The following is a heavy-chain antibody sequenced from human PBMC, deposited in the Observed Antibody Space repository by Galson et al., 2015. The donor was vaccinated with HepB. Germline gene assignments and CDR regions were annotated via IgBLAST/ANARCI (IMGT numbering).Heavy chain of an antibody. J-gene: IGHJ3*02. CDR3: ARHCSGGSCYDAFDI. V-gene: IGHV5-10-1*01. CDR1: GYSFTSHW. CDR2: IDPSDSYT. D-gene: IGHD2-15*01. Sequence: QSGAEVKKPGESLRISCKGSGYSFTSHWISWVRQMPGKGLEWMGRIDPSDSYTNYSPSFQGHVTISADKSISTAYLQWSSLKASDTAMYYCARHCSGGSCYDAFDIWGQGTMVTVSS.